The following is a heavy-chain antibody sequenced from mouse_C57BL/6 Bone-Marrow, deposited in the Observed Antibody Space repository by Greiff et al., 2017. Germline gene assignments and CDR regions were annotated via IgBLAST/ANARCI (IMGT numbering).Heavy chain of an antibody. V-gene: IGHV5-17*01. CDR3: AGSFTVVAHYYAMDY. CDR1: GFTFSDYG. D-gene: IGHD1-1*01. CDR2: ISSGSSTI. J-gene: IGHJ4*01. Sequence: EVKLMESGGGLVKPGGSLKLSCAASGFTFSDYGMHWVRQAPEKGLEWVAYISSGSSTIYYADTVKGRFTISRDNAKNTLFLQMTSLRSEDTAMYYCAGSFTVVAHYYAMDYWGQGTSVTVSS.